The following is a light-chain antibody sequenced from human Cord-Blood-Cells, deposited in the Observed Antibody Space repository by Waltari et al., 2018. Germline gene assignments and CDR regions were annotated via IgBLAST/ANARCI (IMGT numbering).Light chain of an antibody. CDR3: SSYAGSNNFEV. CDR2: EVS. CDR1: SSAVGGYNY. V-gene: IGLV2-8*01. Sequence: QSPLTQPPSASGSPGQSVPISCTGTSSAVGGYNYVSWYQQHPGKAPKLMIYEVSKRPSGVPDRFSGSKSGNTASLTVSGLQAEDEADYYCSSYAGSNNFEVFGGGTKLTVL. J-gene: IGLJ2*01.